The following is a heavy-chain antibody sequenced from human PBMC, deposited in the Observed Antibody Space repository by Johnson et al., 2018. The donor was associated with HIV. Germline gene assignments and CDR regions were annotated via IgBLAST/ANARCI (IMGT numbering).Heavy chain of an antibody. Sequence: VQVVESGGGVVQPGKSLRLSCAASGFTFSSYGMHWVRQAPGKGLEWVASISNDGSNKFYADSVKGRFTISRDNSRNTLDLQMSSLRPADTAVYYCVKEGTTVTTFLVYHIWGQGTRVTVSS. CDR2: ISNDGSNK. J-gene: IGHJ3*02. CDR1: GFTFSSYG. V-gene: IGHV3-30*18. CDR3: VKEGTTVTTFLVYHI. D-gene: IGHD4-17*01.